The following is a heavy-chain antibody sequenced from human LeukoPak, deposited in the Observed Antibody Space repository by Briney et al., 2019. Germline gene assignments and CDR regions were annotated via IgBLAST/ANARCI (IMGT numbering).Heavy chain of an antibody. CDR3: ARNPGTTGANWFDP. Sequence: PGESLQISCQGSGSRFTSYWIGGVRQVPGKGLEWMGIIYPGDSDTRYSPSFQGQVTISADKSISTAYLQWSSLKASDTAMYYCARNPGTTGANWFDPWGQGTLVTVSS. V-gene: IGHV5-51*01. CDR2: IYPGDSDT. J-gene: IGHJ5*02. D-gene: IGHD1-1*01. CDR1: GSRFTSYW.